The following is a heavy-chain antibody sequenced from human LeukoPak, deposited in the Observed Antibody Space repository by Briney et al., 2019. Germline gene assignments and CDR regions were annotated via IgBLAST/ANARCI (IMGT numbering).Heavy chain of an antibody. V-gene: IGHV1-18*01. Sequence: ASVKVSCKASGYTFTSYGISRVRQAPGQGLEWMGWISAYNGNTNYAQKFQGRVTITRDTSASTAYMELSSLRSEDTAVYYCITFGPSPWGYWGQGTLVTVSS. D-gene: IGHD3-16*01. J-gene: IGHJ4*02. CDR3: ITFGPSPWGY. CDR2: ISAYNGNT. CDR1: GYTFTSYG.